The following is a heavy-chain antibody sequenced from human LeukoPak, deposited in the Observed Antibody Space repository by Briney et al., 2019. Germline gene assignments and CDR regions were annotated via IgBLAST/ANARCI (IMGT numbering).Heavy chain of an antibody. V-gene: IGHV4-59*06. CDR3: ARYRSGYDFLDY. Sequence: KSSETLSLTCTVSGGSISSYYWSWIRQPPGKGLEWIGYIYYSGSTYYNPSLKSRVTISVDTSKNQFSLKLSSVTAADTAVYYCARYRSGYDFLDYWGQGTLVTVSS. CDR1: GGSISSYY. D-gene: IGHD5-12*01. CDR2: IYYSGST. J-gene: IGHJ4*02.